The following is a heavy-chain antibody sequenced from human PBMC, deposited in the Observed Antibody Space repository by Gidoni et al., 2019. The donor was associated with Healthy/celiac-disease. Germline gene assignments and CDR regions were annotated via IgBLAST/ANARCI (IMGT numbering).Heavy chain of an antibody. D-gene: IGHD2-2*01. CDR2: INHSGST. Sequence: QVQLQQWGAGLLKPSETLSLTCAVYGGSFSGYYWSWIRQPPGKGLEWIGEINHSGSTNYNPSLKSRVTISVDTSKNQFSLKLSSVTAADTAVYYCARGPHIVVVPAGMPHGYYYGMDVWGQGTTVTVSS. V-gene: IGHV4-34*01. CDR3: ARGPHIVVVPAGMPHGYYYGMDV. J-gene: IGHJ6*02. CDR1: GGSFSGYY.